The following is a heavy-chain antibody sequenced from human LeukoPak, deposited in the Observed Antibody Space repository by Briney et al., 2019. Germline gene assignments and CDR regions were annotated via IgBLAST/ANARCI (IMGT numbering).Heavy chain of an antibody. D-gene: IGHD3-9*01. CDR2: ISYDGSNK. V-gene: IGHV3-30-3*01. J-gene: IGHJ4*02. CDR3: ARADYDILTGYGAPC. Sequence: GGSLRPSCAASGFTFSSYAMHWVRQAPGKGLEWVAVISYDGSNKYYADSVKGRFTISRDNSKNTLYLQMNSLRAEDTAVYYCARADYDILTGYGAPCWGQGTLVTVSS. CDR1: GFTFSSYA.